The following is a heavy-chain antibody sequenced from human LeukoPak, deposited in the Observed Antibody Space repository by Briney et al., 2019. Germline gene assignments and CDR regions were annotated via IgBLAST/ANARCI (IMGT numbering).Heavy chain of an antibody. J-gene: IGHJ3*01. CDR1: GYTFTSYW. CDR2: RNPADSDT. Sequence: GEALQIPLKGSGYTFTSYWIGWGRPRPGKGLEGRGLRNPADSDTRYSPSCQGQVIISVDKSISTAYLEWSSLKASDTAMYYCARHVSSSRVAYDVWGQGTMVTVSS. D-gene: IGHD2-2*01. CDR3: ARHVSSSRVAYDV. V-gene: IGHV5-51*01.